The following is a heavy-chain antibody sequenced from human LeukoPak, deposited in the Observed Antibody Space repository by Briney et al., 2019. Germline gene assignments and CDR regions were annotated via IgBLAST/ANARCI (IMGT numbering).Heavy chain of an antibody. D-gene: IGHD6-6*01. CDR2: ISSDGSSK. J-gene: IGHJ5*02. CDR3: AKSDLGIAARHDSP. Sequence: GSLRLSCAASGFTFSSYGMHWVRQAPGKGLDWVALISSDGSSKYYADSVKGRFTISRDNSKNTLYLQMNSLRAEDTAVYYCAKSDLGIAARHDSPWGQGTLVTVSS. V-gene: IGHV3-30*18. CDR1: GFTFSSYG.